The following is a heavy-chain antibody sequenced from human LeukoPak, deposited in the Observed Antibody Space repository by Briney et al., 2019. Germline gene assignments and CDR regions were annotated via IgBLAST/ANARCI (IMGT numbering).Heavy chain of an antibody. CDR1: GFIFSSYW. CDR3: AKDYGDLRGYGMDV. V-gene: IGHV3-7*01. Sequence: GGSLRLSCAASGFIFSSYWMTWVRQAPGKGLEWVANIKQAGTENSYVDSVKGRFTISRDNAKNSLYLQINSLRAEDTAMYYCAKDYGDLRGYGMDVWGQGTTVTVSS. J-gene: IGHJ6*02. D-gene: IGHD4-17*01. CDR2: IKQAGTEN.